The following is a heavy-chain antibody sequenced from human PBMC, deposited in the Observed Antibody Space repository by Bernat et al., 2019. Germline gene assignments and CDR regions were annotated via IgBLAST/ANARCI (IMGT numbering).Heavy chain of an antibody. D-gene: IGHD2-2*01. V-gene: IGHV5-10-1*03. CDR2: IDPSDSYT. Sequence: EVQLVQSGAEVKKPGESLRISCKGSGYSFTSYWISWVRQMPGKGLEWMGRIDPSDSYTNYSPSFQGPVTISADKSISTAYLQWSSLKASDTAMYYCARGKVPAANFYYGMDVWGQGTTVTVSS. J-gene: IGHJ6*02. CDR3: ARGKVPAANFYYGMDV. CDR1: GYSFTSYW.